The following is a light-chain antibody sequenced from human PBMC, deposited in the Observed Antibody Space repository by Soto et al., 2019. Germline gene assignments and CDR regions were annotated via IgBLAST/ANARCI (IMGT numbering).Light chain of an antibody. CDR2: DAS. J-gene: IGKJ1*01. Sequence: DIQMPQSPSTLSGSVGDRVTITCRASQTISSWLAWYQQKPGKAPKLVIFDASRLESGVPSRFSGSGSGTEFTLTISSLQPDDFATYYCQHYNSYSEAFGQGTKVDIK. V-gene: IGKV1-5*01. CDR1: QTISSW. CDR3: QHYNSYSEA.